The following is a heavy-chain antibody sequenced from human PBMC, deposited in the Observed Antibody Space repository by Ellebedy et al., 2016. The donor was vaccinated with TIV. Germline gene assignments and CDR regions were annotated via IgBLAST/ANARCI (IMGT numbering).Heavy chain of an antibody. CDR2: IYGGGGT. CDR1: GFTFSGYY. J-gene: IGHJ6*02. CDR3: ARGGYSYGFSYYYGMDV. D-gene: IGHD5-18*01. V-gene: IGHV3-66*01. Sequence: PGGSLRLSCAASGFTFSGYYMSWFRQAPGKGLEWVSIIYGGGGTYYADSVKGRFTISRDNSKNTLYLQMNSLRAEDTAVYYCARGGYSYGFSYYYGMDVWGQGTTVTVSS.